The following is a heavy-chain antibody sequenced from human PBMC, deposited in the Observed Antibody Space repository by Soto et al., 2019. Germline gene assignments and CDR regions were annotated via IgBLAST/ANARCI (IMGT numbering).Heavy chain of an antibody. D-gene: IGHD2-15*01. V-gene: IGHV3-48*01. J-gene: IGHJ4*02. CDR2: ISSSSSTI. CDR3: ARDIDIVVVVAATIFDY. Sequence: GGSLRLSCAASGFTFSSYSMNWVRQAPGKGLEWVSYISSSSSTIYYADSVKGRFTISRDNAKNSLYLQMNSLRAEDTAVYYCARDIDIVVVVAATIFDYWGQGTLVSGSS. CDR1: GFTFSSYS.